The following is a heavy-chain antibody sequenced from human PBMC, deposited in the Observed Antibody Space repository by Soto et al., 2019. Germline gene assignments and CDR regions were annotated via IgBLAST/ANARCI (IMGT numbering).Heavy chain of an antibody. D-gene: IGHD6-13*01. CDR2: INHSGST. CDR3: ARGGSGTQAGYSSSWRYYYYYGMDV. Sequence: PSETLSLTCAVYGGSFSGYYWSWIRQPPGKGLEWIGEINHSGSTNYNPSLKSRVTISVDTSKNQFSLKLSSVTAADTAVYYCARGGSGTQAGYSSSWRYYYYYGMDVWGQGTTVTVSS. CDR1: GGSFSGYY. J-gene: IGHJ6*02. V-gene: IGHV4-34*01.